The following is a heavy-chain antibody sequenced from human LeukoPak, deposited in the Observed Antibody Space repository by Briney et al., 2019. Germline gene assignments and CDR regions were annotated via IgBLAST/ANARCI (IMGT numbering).Heavy chain of an antibody. CDR1: GYTFTYYW. V-gene: IGHV5-51*01. Sequence: PGESLKISCQASGYTFTYYWIGWVRQMPGKGLEWMGIIYPGDSDTRYSPSFQGQVTISADKSISAAYLQWNSLKASDTAMYYCARRWYFGSEKYYAFDYWGQGTLVTVSS. CDR3: ARRWYFGSEKYYAFDY. CDR2: IYPGDSDT. D-gene: IGHD3-10*01. J-gene: IGHJ4*02.